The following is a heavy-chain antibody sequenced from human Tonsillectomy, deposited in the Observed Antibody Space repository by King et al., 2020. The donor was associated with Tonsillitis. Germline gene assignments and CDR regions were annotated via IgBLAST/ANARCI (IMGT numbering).Heavy chain of an antibody. J-gene: IGHJ3*01. D-gene: IGHD3-16*01. V-gene: IGHV3-7*01. Sequence: VQLVESGGGLVQPGGSLRLSCAASGFTISNYWMSWVRQAPGKGLEWVANIRQDGNSKYYVDSVKGRFTISRDNAKNSLYPQTNSLRVEDTAVYFCARINLGAPPQDVFDFWGLGTLVTVSS. CDR2: IRQDGNSK. CDR1: GFTISNYW. CDR3: ARINLGAPPQDVFDF.